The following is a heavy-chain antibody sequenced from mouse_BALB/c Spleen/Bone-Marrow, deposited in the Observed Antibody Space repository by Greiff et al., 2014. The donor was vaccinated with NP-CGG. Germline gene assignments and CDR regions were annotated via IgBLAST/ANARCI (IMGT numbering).Heavy chain of an antibody. V-gene: IGHV1S56*01. J-gene: IGHJ4*01. CDR2: IYPGNVNT. CDR1: GYNFTSYY. CDR3: ARSGGAAMDY. D-gene: IGHD3-1*01. Sequence: QVQLQQSGPELVKPGASVTISCKASGYNFTSYYIHWVKQRPGQGLEWIGWIYPGNVNTKYNEKFKGKATLTADKSSTTAYMQLSSLTSEDSAVYFCARSGGAAMDYWGQGTSVTGSS.